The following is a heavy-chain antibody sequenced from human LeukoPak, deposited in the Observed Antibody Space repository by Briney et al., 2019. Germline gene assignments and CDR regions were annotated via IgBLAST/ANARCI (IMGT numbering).Heavy chain of an antibody. CDR2: MNPNNGNT. J-gene: IGHJ4*02. V-gene: IGHV1-8*02. Sequence: ASVKVSCKASGYTFTSYDIIWLRQATGQGLEWMGWMNPNNGNTGYVQRLQGRLTMTRDTSISTAYMELSSLRSEDTAVYYCARDLVDNACDFWGQGTLVTVSS. D-gene: IGHD2-8*01. CDR1: GYTFTSYD. CDR3: ARDLVDNACDF.